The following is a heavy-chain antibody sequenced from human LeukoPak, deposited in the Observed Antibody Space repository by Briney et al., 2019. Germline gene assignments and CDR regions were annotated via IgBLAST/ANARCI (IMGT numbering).Heavy chain of an antibody. CDR3: ARGYNYGYLDY. CDR1: GGSISGYY. D-gene: IGHD5-18*01. CDR2: IYSTGST. Sequence: PSETLSLTCTVSGGSISGYYWSWVRQSPEKGLESIGFIYSTGSTSYNPSLRSRVTISIDTSQNQFYLRLTSVTAADTAVYYCARGYNYGYLDYWGQGTLVTVSS. V-gene: IGHV4-59*01. J-gene: IGHJ4*02.